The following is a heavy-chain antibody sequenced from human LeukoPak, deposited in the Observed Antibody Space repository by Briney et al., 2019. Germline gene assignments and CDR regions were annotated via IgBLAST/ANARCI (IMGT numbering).Heavy chain of an antibody. J-gene: IGHJ4*02. V-gene: IGHV3-23*01. CDR2: ISGSGDNT. D-gene: IGHD6-6*01. CDR1: GFTFSNSA. CDR3: AKNRGISSGFFDY. Sequence: GGSLRLSCAPSGFTFSNSAMSWVRQAPGKGLEWVSIISGSGDNTYYTDSVKGRFTISRDNSRNTLYLQMNSLRAEDTAIYYCAKNRGISSGFFDYWGQGSLVTVSS.